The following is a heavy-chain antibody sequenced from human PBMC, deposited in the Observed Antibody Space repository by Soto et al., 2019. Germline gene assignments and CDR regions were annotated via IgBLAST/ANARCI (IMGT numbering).Heavy chain of an antibody. CDR2: ISPSTTTI. V-gene: IGHV3-48*03. CDR1: GFTFSSYE. D-gene: IGHD3-10*01. J-gene: IGHJ6*02. Sequence: EVQLVESGGGLVQPGGSLRLSCAASGFTFSSYEMNWVRQAPGKGLEWLSYISPSTTTIYYADSVKGRFTISRDNAKYSLYLQMNSLRAEDTAVYYCARDGARGGSLPDYGMDVWGQGTTVTASS. CDR3: ARDGARGGSLPDYGMDV.